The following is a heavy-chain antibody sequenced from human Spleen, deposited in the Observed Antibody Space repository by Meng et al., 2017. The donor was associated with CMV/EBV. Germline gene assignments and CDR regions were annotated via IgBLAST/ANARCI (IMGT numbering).Heavy chain of an antibody. CDR2: IYYSGST. J-gene: IGHJ5*02. CDR3: ARSLTTVTTYWFDP. D-gene: IGHD4-11*01. V-gene: IGHV4-30-4*01. CDR1: GGSISSGDYY. Sequence: SGGSISSGDYYGSWIRQPPGKGLEWIGYIYYSGSTYYNPSLKSRVTISVDTSKNQFSLKLSSVTAADTAVYYCARSLTTVTTYWFDPWGQGTLVTVSS.